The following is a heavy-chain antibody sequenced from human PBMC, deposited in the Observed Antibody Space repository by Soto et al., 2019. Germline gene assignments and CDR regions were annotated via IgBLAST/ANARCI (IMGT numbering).Heavy chain of an antibody. CDR3: ARHGYCSGGSCYSGWFDP. V-gene: IGHV4-59*08. D-gene: IGHD2-15*01. J-gene: IGHJ5*02. CDR2: IYYSGST. Sequence: PSETLSLTCTVSGGSISGYYWSWIRQPPGKGLEWIGYIYYSGSTNYNPSLKSRVTISVDTSKNQFSLKLSSVTAADTAVYYCARHGYCSGGSCYSGWFDPWGQGTLVTVSS. CDR1: GGSISGYY.